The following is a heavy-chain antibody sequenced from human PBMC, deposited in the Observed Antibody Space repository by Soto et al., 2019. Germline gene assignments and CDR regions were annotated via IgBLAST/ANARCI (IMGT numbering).Heavy chain of an antibody. Sequence: PSEPLSLTCTVSVGSISSYYWSWIRQPPGKGLEWIGYIYYSGSTNYNPSLKSRVTISVDTSKNQFSLKLSSVTAADTAVYYCARVYYEDYFDYWGQGTLVTVSS. D-gene: IGHD2-8*01. CDR1: VGSISSYY. J-gene: IGHJ4*02. V-gene: IGHV4-59*01. CDR2: IYYSGST. CDR3: ARVYYEDYFDY.